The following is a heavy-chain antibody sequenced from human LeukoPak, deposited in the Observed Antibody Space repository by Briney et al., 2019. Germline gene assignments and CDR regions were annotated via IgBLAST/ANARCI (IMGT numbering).Heavy chain of an antibody. V-gene: IGHV4-38-2*01. CDR2: VSHTGST. Sequence: SETLSLTCAVSAYSISSGYSWGWIRQSPGKGLEWIGSVSHTGSTYHNPSLKSRVTLSVDTSKNHFSLKLTSVTAADTAVYYCARGGRRMVAASYFDSWGQGTLVTVFS. CDR3: ARGGRRMVAASYFDS. D-gene: IGHD2-15*01. CDR1: AYSISSGYS. J-gene: IGHJ4*02.